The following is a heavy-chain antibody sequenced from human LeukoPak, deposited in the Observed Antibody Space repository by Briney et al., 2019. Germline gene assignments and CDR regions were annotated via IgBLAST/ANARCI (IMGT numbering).Heavy chain of an antibody. CDR1: GGSIGSYH. CDR3: ARVASKGGMDV. CDR2: VHYTWNT. Sequence: KPSETLSLTCSVSGGSIGSYHWSWIRQPPGKGLEWIGHVHYTWNTKYNPSLTGRASISLDRSKNQFSLSLSSLTAADTAVYYCARVASKGGMDVWGQGTTVIVSS. V-gene: IGHV4-59*01. J-gene: IGHJ6*02.